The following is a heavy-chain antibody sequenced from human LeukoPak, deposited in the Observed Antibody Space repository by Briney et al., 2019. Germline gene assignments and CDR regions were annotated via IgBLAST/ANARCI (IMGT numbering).Heavy chain of an antibody. Sequence: ASVKVSCKASGYTFTSFDINWVRQAAGQGLEWMGWMKPNTDNRGYAQRFQGRVTITWDTSISTAYMELTSLRSEDTALYYCARVGYSNSYEYWGQGTPVTVSS. CDR1: GYTFTSFD. D-gene: IGHD5-18*01. V-gene: IGHV1-8*03. J-gene: IGHJ4*02. CDR2: MKPNTDNR. CDR3: ARVGYSNSYEY.